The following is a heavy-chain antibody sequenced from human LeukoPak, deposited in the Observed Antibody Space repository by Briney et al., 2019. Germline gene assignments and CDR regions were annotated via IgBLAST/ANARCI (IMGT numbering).Heavy chain of an antibody. Sequence: GGSLRLSCVVSGFTFSSYNMNWVRQAPGKGLEWVSSIGTSNSHIYYADSVTGRFTISRDNGKNFLYLQMNSLRAEDTAVYYCAKSGGFFDTWGQGTLVTVSS. V-gene: IGHV3-21*06. CDR1: GFTFSSYN. J-gene: IGHJ5*02. D-gene: IGHD1-26*01. CDR3: AKSGGFFDT. CDR2: IGTSNSHI.